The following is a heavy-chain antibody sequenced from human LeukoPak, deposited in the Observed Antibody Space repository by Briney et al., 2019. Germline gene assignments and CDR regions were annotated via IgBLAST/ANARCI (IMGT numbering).Heavy chain of an antibody. J-gene: IGHJ4*02. D-gene: IGHD2-21*02. CDR2: ISSNGGST. CDR1: GFTFSSYA. CDR3: VKGIVVVTARAFDY. V-gene: IGHV3-64D*06. Sequence: GGSLRLSCSASGFTFSSYAMHWVRQAPGKGLEYVSAISSNGGSTYYADSVKGRFTISRDNSKNTLYLQMSSLRPEDTAVYYCVKGIVVVTARAFDYWGQGTWSPSPQ.